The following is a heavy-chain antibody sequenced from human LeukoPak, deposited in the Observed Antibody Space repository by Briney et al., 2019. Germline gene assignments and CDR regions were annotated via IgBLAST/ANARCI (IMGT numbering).Heavy chain of an antibody. J-gene: IGHJ4*02. CDR1: GFTFSSYW. Sequence: GGSLRLSCAASGFTFSSYWMSWVRQAPGKGLEWVANIKQDGSEKYYVDSVKGRFIISRDNAKNSLYLQMNSLRAEDTAVYYCARDPGITGTTPYFDYWGQGTLVTVSS. CDR2: IKQDGSEK. CDR3: ARDPGITGTTPYFDY. V-gene: IGHV3-7*01. D-gene: IGHD1-7*01.